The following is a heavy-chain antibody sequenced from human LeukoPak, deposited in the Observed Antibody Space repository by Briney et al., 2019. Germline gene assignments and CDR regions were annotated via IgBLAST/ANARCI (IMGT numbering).Heavy chain of an antibody. Sequence: SETLSLTCTVSGGSISSYYWSWIRQPPGKGLEWIGRIYTSGSTNYNPSLKSRVTISVDTSKNQFSLKLSSVTAADTAVYYCARDRREMTTVTLDYYHYMDVWGKGTTVTVSS. CDR3: ARDRREMTTVTLDYYHYMDV. D-gene: IGHD4-11*01. CDR1: GGSISSYY. V-gene: IGHV4-4*08. CDR2: IYTSGST. J-gene: IGHJ6*03.